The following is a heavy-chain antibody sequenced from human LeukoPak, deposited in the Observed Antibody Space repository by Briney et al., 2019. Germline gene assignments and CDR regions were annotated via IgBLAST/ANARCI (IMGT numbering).Heavy chain of an antibody. J-gene: IGHJ6*03. CDR1: GGSFSNYY. CDR3: ARRWNYGRNYYIDV. CDR2: INDNGRA. Sequence: PSETLSLTCAVYGGSFSNYYWNWIRQPPGKGLEWLGEINDNGRANYNPPLMSRVTVSVDTSKNQFSLRLTSVTATDTAVYYCARRWNYGRNYYIDVWGKGATVSVSS. V-gene: IGHV4-34*01. D-gene: IGHD1-7*01.